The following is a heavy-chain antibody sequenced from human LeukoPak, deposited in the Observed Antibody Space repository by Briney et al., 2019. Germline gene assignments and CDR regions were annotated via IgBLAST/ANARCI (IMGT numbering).Heavy chain of an antibody. V-gene: IGHV3-21*01. Sequence: GGSLRLSCAASGFTVSSYSMNGVRQAPGKGREWVSSITSSGSYMYYADSLKGRFTISRDNAENSLYLKMNSLRAEDTAVYFCARDRATQGWGNWYFDLWGRGTLVTVSS. CDR2: ITSSGSYM. J-gene: IGHJ2*01. CDR3: ARDRATQGWGNWYFDL. CDR1: GFTVSSYS. D-gene: IGHD6-19*01.